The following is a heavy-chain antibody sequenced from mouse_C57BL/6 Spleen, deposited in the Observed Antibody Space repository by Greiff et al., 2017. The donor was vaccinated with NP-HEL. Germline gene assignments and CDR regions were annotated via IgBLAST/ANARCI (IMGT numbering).Heavy chain of an antibody. CDR1: GYTFTDYY. Sequence: VQLKQSGPVLVKPGASVKLSCKASGYTFTDYYMNWVKQSHGKSLEWIGVINPYNGGTCYNQKFKGKATLTVDKSSSTAYMELTSLTSEDSAVYYCARSPLTYYFGYWGQGTTLTVSS. V-gene: IGHV1-19*01. CDR2: INPYNGGT. J-gene: IGHJ2*01. CDR3: ARSPLTYYFGY. D-gene: IGHD4-1*01.